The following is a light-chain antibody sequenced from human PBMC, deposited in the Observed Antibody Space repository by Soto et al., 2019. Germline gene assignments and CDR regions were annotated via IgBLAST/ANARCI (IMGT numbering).Light chain of an antibody. CDR3: QQYNDRPPIT. CDR1: QSVDNN. CDR2: GSF. J-gene: IGKJ5*01. V-gene: IGKV3-15*01. Sequence: EIVMTQSPGTLSASPFESATLSCTTSQSVDNNVAWYQQKPGQAPRLLIVGSFARATGIPARFSGSGSGSEFTLTISGLQSEDFAVYYCQQYNDRPPITFGQGTRLEIK.